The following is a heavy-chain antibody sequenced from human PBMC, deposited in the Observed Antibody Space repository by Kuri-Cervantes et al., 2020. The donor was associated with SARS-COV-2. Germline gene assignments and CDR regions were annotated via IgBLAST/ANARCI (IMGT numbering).Heavy chain of an antibody. Sequence: LRLSCTVSGGSISSGGYYWSWIRQPPGKGLEWIGYIYHSGSTYYNPSLKSRVTISVDRYKNQFSLRLSSVTAADTAVYYCARETSTYSSSIDYWGQGTLVTVSS. V-gene: IGHV4-30-2*01. D-gene: IGHD6-6*01. J-gene: IGHJ4*02. CDR3: ARETSTYSSSIDY. CDR1: GGSISSGGYY. CDR2: IYHSGST.